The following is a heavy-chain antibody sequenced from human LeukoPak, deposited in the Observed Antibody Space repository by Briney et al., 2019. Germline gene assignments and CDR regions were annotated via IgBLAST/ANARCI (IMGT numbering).Heavy chain of an antibody. CDR1: GFTVSSNY. V-gene: IGHV3-53*01. J-gene: IGHJ3*02. D-gene: IGHD4-17*01. CDR2: IYSGGST. Sequence: GGSLRLSCAASGFTVSSNYMSWVRQAPGKGLEWVSVIYSGGSTYYADSVKGRFTISRDSSKNTLYLQMNSLRAEDTAVYYCARDSRVDLDYGDSNNVSAFDIWGQGTMVTVSS. CDR3: ARDSRVDLDYGDSNNVSAFDI.